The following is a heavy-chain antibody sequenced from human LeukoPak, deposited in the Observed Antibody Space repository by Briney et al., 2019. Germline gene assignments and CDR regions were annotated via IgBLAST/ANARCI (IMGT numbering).Heavy chain of an antibody. J-gene: IGHJ6*03. CDR3: AREYSGSGDMDV. CDR1: GFTFSNYG. Sequence: PGGSLRLSCAASGFTFSNYGFHWVRQAPGKGLEWVAVIWYDGGNKYYADSVKGRFTISRDNSKNTVYLQMNSLRAEDTAVYYCAREYSGSGDMDVWGKGTTVTVSS. D-gene: IGHD3-10*01. V-gene: IGHV3-33*01. CDR2: IWYDGGNK.